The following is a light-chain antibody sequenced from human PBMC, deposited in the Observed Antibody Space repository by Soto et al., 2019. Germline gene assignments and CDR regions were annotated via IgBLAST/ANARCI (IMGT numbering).Light chain of an antibody. Sequence: QPVLTQPPSVSGAPGQRVTISCTGSSSNIGAGYDVHWYQQLPGTAPKLLIYGNNNRPSGVPDRFSGSKSGTSASLAIAGLQAEDEADYYCQSFDSSLSGSVLGGGTQLTVL. CDR2: GNN. CDR3: QSFDSSLSGSV. V-gene: IGLV1-40*01. J-gene: IGLJ3*02. CDR1: SSNIGAGYD.